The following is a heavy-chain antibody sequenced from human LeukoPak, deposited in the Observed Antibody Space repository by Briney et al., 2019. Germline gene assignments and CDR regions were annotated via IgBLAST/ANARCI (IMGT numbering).Heavy chain of an antibody. CDR1: GGTFSSYA. Sequence: GASVKVSCKASGGTFSSYAISWVRQATGQGLEWMGWMNPNSGNTGYAQKFQGRVTMTRNTSISTAYMELSSLRSEDTAVYYCARDRPGGSSLDYWGRGILVTVSS. D-gene: IGHD6-13*01. V-gene: IGHV1-8*02. J-gene: IGHJ4*02. CDR3: ARDRPGGSSLDY. CDR2: MNPNSGNT.